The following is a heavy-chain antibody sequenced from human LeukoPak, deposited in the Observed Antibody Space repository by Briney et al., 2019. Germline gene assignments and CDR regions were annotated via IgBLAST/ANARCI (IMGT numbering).Heavy chain of an antibody. Sequence: GGSLRLSCAASGFTFSNAWMSWVRQAPGKGLEWVGRIKSKTDGGTTDYAAPVKGRFTISRDDSKNTLYLQMNSLRAEDTAVYYCAKVHVRGVIPHETYYFDYWGQGTLVTVSS. J-gene: IGHJ4*02. V-gene: IGHV3-15*01. CDR3: AKVHVRGVIPHETYYFDY. D-gene: IGHD3-10*02. CDR1: GFTFSNAW. CDR2: IKSKTDGGTT.